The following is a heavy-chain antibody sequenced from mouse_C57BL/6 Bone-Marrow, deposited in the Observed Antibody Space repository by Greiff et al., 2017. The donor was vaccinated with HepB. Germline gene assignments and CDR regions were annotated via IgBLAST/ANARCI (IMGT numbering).Heavy chain of an antibody. CDR1: GFNIKDDY. CDR2: IDPENGDT. CDR3: TTESSSDAMDY. D-gene: IGHD1-3*01. J-gene: IGHJ4*01. V-gene: IGHV14-4*01. Sequence: EVQLKESGAELVRPGASVKLSCTASGFNIKDDYMHWVKQRPEQGLEWIGWIDPENGDTEYASKFQGKATITADTSSNTAYLQLSSLTSEDTAVYYCTTESSSDAMDYWGQGTSVTVSS.